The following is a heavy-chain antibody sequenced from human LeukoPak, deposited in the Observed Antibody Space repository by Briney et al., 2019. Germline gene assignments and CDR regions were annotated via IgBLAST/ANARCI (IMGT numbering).Heavy chain of an antibody. J-gene: IGHJ3*02. CDR2: IYTSGST. CDR3: AGHSLRSASGAFDI. CDR1: GGSISSYY. Sequence: PSETLSLTCTVSGGSISSYYWSWIRQPAGKGLEWIGRIYTSGSTNYNPSLKSRVTMSVDTSKNQFSLKLSSVTAADTAVYYCAGHSLRSASGAFDIWGQGTMATVSS. V-gene: IGHV4-4*07. D-gene: IGHD1-26*01.